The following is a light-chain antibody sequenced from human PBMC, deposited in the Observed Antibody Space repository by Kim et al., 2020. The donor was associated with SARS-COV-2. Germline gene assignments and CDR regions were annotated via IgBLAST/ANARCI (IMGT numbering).Light chain of an antibody. Sequence: GENVTISCSGPSNNIGGNYEAWYQLVPGTTPTILMYDNIQRPSGIPARFSASKSGTSATLAITGLQTGDEADYYCGAWDGSLSAAVFGGGTQLTVL. CDR2: DNI. CDR3: GAWDGSLSAAV. CDR1: SNNIGGNY. V-gene: IGLV1-51*01. J-gene: IGLJ3*02.